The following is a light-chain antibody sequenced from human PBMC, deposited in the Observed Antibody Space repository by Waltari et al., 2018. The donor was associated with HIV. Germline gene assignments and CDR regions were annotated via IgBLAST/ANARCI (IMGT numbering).Light chain of an antibody. CDR3: QSYDSSLSGSWV. J-gene: IGLJ3*02. Sequence: QSVLTQPPSVSGAPGQRVTFSCTGSSSNIGAGYDVHWYQQLPGTAPKLLIYGNNNRPSGVPDRFYGSKSGTSASLAITGLQAEDEADYYCQSYDSSLSGSWVFGGGTKLTVL. CDR2: GNN. V-gene: IGLV1-40*01. CDR1: SSNIGAGYD.